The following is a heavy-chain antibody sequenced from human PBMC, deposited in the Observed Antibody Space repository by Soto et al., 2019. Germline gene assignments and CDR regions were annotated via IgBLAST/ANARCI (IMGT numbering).Heavy chain of an antibody. V-gene: IGHV1-3*01. D-gene: IGHD6-13*01. CDR3: AREGSGIAAAATSYYYYYYGMDV. J-gene: IGHJ6*02. CDR2: INAGNGNT. Sequence: GASVKVSCKASGYTFTSYAMHWLRQAPGQRLEWMGWINAGNGNTKYSQKFQGRVTITRDTSASTAYMELSSLRSEDTAVYYCAREGSGIAAAATSYYYYYYGMDVWGQGTTVTVSS. CDR1: GYTFTSYA.